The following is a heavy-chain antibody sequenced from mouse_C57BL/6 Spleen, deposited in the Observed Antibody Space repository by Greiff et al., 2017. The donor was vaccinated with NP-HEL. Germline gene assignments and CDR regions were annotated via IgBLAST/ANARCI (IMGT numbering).Heavy chain of an antibody. Sequence: EVQLQQSGPELVKPGASVKISCKASGYTFTDYYMNWVKQSHGKSLEWIGDINPNNGGTSYNQKFKGKATLTVDKSSSTAYMELRSLTSEDSAVYYCARPGDYDDGSWYFDVWGTGTTVTVSS. CDR1: GYTFTDYY. V-gene: IGHV1-26*01. D-gene: IGHD2-4*01. J-gene: IGHJ1*03. CDR2: INPNNGGT. CDR3: ARPGDYDDGSWYFDV.